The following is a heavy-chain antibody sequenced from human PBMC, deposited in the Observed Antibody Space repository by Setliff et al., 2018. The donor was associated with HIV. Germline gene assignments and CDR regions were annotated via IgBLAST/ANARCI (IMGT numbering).Heavy chain of an antibody. V-gene: IGHV4-59*01. Sequence: SETLSLTCSVSGGSIFSYYWSWIRQPPGKGLEWIGYIYYSGSTNYNPSLKSRVTISLDTSKNQSSLKLSSVTVADTAVYYCASFVPLYGADYWGQGMLVTVSS. CDR2: IYYSGST. J-gene: IGHJ4*02. CDR3: ASFVPLYGADY. D-gene: IGHD3-10*01. CDR1: GGSIFSYY.